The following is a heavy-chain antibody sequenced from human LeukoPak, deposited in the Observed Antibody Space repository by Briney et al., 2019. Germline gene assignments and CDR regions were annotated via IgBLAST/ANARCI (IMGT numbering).Heavy chain of an antibody. V-gene: IGHV3-74*01. D-gene: IGHD1-14*01. CDR1: GFTFSNYW. CDR3: ARETGSRADY. J-gene: IGHJ4*02. CDR2: VNSDGSET. Sequence: GGSLRLSCAASGFTFSNYWMHWVRQAPGKGLVWVSRVNSDGSETIYADSVKGRCTISRDNAKNTLYLQMNSLRAEDTAVYYCARETGSRADYWGQGTLVTVSS.